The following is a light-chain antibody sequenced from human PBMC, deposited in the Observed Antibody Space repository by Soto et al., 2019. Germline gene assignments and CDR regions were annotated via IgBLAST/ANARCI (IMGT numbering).Light chain of an antibody. J-gene: IGLJ2*01. Sequence: QSALTQPASVSGSPGQSITISCTGTSSDVGGYNYVSWYQQYPGKAPKLMIYDVSNRPSGVSNRFSGSKSGNTASLTISGLQAEDVADYYCSSYTSSSTVVFGGGTKLTVL. CDR2: DVS. V-gene: IGLV2-14*01. CDR3: SSYTSSSTVV. CDR1: SSDVGGYNY.